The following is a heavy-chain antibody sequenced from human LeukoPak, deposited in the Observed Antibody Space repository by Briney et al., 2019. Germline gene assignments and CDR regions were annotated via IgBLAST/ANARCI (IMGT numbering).Heavy chain of an antibody. CDR1: GFTFTNYA. CDR2: VTGSGDRI. J-gene: IGHJ3*02. V-gene: IGHV3-23*01. Sequence: RPGGSLRLSCAASGFTFTNYAITWVRQAPGEGLEWVSGVTGSGDRISYADSVKGRLSISRDNSKNTVTLQMNSLRAEDTAVYYCAAENGGRIIGDDPFVIWGQGTGGTVSS. CDR3: AAENGGRIIGDDPFVI. D-gene: IGHD3-10*01.